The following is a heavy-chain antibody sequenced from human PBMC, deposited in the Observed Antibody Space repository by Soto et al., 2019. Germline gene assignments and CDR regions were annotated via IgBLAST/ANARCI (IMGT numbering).Heavy chain of an antibody. CDR1: GYTFTSYY. CDR3: ARGGTAARRGYYFAY. J-gene: IGHJ4*02. V-gene: IGHV1-46*01. Sequence: ASVKVSCKASGYTFTSYYMHWVRQAPGQGLEWMGIINPSGGSTSYAQKFQGRVTMTRDTSTSTVYMELSSLRSEDTAVYYCARGGTAARRGYYFAYWGQGTLVTVSS. D-gene: IGHD6-6*01. CDR2: INPSGGST.